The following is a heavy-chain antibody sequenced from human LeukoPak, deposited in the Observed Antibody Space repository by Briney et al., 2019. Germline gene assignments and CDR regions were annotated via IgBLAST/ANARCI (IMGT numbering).Heavy chain of an antibody. CDR3: ARSIAAAGTSLGSHFVY. V-gene: IGHV4-59*08. J-gene: IGHJ4*02. D-gene: IGHD6-13*01. CDR2: IYYSGST. Sequence: SETLSLTCTVSGGSISSYYWSWIRQPPGKGLEWIGYIYYSGSTNYNPSLKSRVTISVDTSKNQFSLKLSSVTAADTAVYYCARSIAAAGTSLGSHFVYWGQGTLVTVSS. CDR1: GGSISSYY.